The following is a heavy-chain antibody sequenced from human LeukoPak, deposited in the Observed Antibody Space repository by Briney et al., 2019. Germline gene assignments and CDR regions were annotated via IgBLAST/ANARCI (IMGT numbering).Heavy chain of an antibody. J-gene: IGHJ4*02. Sequence: SETLSLTCTVSGGSISSGGYYWGWIRQPPGKGLEWIGSIYYSGSTYYNPSLKSRVTISVDTSKNQFSLKLSSVTAADTAVYYCARHGAGFWRDPFDYWGQGTLVTVSS. V-gene: IGHV4-39*01. CDR3: ARHGAGFWRDPFDY. D-gene: IGHD3-3*01. CDR2: IYYSGST. CDR1: GGSISSGGYY.